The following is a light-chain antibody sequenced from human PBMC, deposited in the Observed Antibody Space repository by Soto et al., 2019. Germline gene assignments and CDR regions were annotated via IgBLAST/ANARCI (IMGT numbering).Light chain of an antibody. CDR1: QSVGSN. V-gene: IGKV3-15*01. CDR2: GAS. CDR3: QQYNNWPPVT. J-gene: IGKJ5*01. Sequence: EIVISQSPATLSVSPGERATLSCRASQSVGSNLAWYQQKPGQAPRLLIYGASTRATGIPARFSGSGSGTEFTLTISSLQSEDFALYYCQQYNNWPPVTLGQGTRLEIK.